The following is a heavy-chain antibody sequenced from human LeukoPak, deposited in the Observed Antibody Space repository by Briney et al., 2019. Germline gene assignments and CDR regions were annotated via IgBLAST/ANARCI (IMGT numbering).Heavy chain of an antibody. Sequence: PSETLSLTCTVSGGSISSGSYYWSWIRQPPGKGLEWIGYIYYSGSTNYNPSLKSRVTISVDTSKNQFSLKLSSVTAADTAVYYCARGRCSGGSCYVRPYYYYMDVWGKGTTVTVSS. J-gene: IGHJ6*03. CDR1: GGSISSGSYY. D-gene: IGHD2-15*01. V-gene: IGHV4-61*01. CDR3: ARGRCSGGSCYVRPYYYYMDV. CDR2: IYYSGST.